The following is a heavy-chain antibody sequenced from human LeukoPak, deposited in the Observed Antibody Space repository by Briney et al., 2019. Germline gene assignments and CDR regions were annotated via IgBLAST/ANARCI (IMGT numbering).Heavy chain of an antibody. D-gene: IGHD6-19*01. V-gene: IGHV3-74*01. CDR3: AKDGGSGWSGLGFDY. Sequence: PGGSLRLSCAASGFTFSSYWMHWVRQAPGKGLVWVSRLNSDGSSITYADSVKGRFTISRDNSKNTLYLQMNSLRAEDTAVYYCAKDGGSGWSGLGFDYWGQGTLVTVSS. CDR2: LNSDGSSI. J-gene: IGHJ4*02. CDR1: GFTFSSYW.